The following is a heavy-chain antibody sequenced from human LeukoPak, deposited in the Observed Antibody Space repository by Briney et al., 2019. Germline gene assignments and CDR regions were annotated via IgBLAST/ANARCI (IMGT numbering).Heavy chain of an antibody. D-gene: IGHD3-16*02. CDR1: GGSISSGDYY. V-gene: IGHV4-30-4*01. Sequence: TLSETLSLTCTVSGGSISSGDYYWSWIRQPPGKGLEWIGYIYYSGSTYYNPSLKSRVTISVDTSKNQFSLKLSSVTAADTAVYYCARGSYRRYHAFDIWGQGTMVTVSS. CDR3: ARGSYRRYHAFDI. J-gene: IGHJ3*02. CDR2: IYYSGST.